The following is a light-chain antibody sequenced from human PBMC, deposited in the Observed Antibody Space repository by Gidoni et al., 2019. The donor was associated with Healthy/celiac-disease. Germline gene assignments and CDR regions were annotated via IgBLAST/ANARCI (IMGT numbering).Light chain of an antibody. CDR2: AAS. V-gene: IGKV1-39*01. J-gene: IGKJ4*01. CDR1: QSISSY. CDR3: QQNYSTPGT. Sequence: DIHMTPSPSSLSASAGDRVTITCRASQSISSYLLWYQQKPGEAPKLLIYAASSLRSGVPARCGSRGSRTDFTLTSSSLQPEDFATYYCQQNYSTPGTFGEGTKVEIK.